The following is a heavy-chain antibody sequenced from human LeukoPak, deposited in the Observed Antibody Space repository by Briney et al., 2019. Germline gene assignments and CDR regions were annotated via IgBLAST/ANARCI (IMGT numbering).Heavy chain of an antibody. Sequence: TSSETLSLTCTVSGGSISSYYWSWIRQPPGKGLEWIGYIYHSGSTYYNPSLKSRVTISVDRSKNQFSLKLSSVTAADTAVYYCARVLTTVTSFDYWGQGTLVTVSS. J-gene: IGHJ4*02. CDR3: ARVLTTVTSFDY. V-gene: IGHV4-59*12. D-gene: IGHD4-17*01. CDR1: GGSISSYY. CDR2: IYHSGST.